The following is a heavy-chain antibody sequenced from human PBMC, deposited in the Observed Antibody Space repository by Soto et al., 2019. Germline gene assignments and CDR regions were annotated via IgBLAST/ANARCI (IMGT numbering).Heavy chain of an antibody. CDR2: IYYTGKT. CDR1: GDYIHVGGYY. Sequence: QVQLQESGPGLVKPSQTLSLTCSVSGDYIHVGGYYWTWIRQRPGKGLEWMGYIYYTGKTYYNPSLESRLTMSVDRSKNQFSLRLTSVTVADTAVYFCGRDLTSNANWIDPWGQGTLVTVSS. J-gene: IGHJ5*02. D-gene: IGHD1-1*01. CDR3: GRDLTSNANWIDP. V-gene: IGHV4-30-4*01.